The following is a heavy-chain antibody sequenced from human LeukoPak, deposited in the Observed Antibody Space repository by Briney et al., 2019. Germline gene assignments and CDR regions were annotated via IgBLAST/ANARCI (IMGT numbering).Heavy chain of an antibody. Sequence: PSETLSLTCTVSGGSISSSSYYWGWIRQPPGKGLEWIGSIYYSGSTYYNPSLKSRVTISVDTSKNQFSLKLSSVTAADTAVYYCAKDSRYPGGYYYYMDVWGKGTTVTVSS. D-gene: IGHD4-23*01. CDR1: GGSISSSSYY. V-gene: IGHV4-39*07. CDR2: IYYSGST. CDR3: AKDSRYPGGYYYYMDV. J-gene: IGHJ6*03.